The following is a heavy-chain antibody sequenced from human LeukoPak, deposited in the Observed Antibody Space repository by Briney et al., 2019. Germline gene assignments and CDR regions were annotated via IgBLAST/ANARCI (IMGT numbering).Heavy chain of an antibody. Sequence: ASVKVSCKTSGYTFTSYAMNWVRQAPGQGLEFMGWINTGTGNPTYAQGFTGRFVFSLDTSVSTAYLQISTLKSEDTAVYYCASFGAHSFDYWGQGTLVTVSS. V-gene: IGHV7-4-1*02. CDR3: ASFGAHSFDY. D-gene: IGHD3-10*01. J-gene: IGHJ4*02. CDR1: GYTFTSYA. CDR2: INTGTGNP.